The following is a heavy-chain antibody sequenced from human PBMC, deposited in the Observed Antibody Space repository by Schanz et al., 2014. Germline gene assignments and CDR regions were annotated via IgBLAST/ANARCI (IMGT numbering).Heavy chain of an antibody. CDR2: ISYDGSSK. CDR3: AKDDTQVNGMDV. J-gene: IGHJ6*02. CDR1: GFTFSSYG. Sequence: QVQLVESGGGVVQPGTSLRLSCAASGFTFSSYGMHWVRQAPGKGLEWVAAISYDGSSKFYADFVKGRFTISRDNSKNTLYLQMNSLRADDTAVYYCAKDDTQVNGMDVWGQGALVTVSS. V-gene: IGHV3-30*18.